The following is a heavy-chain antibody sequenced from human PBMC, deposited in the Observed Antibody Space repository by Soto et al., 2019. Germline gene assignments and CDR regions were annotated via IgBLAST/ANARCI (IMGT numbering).Heavy chain of an antibody. V-gene: IGHV1-69*01. CDR2: IIPIFGTA. D-gene: IGHD1-26*01. Sequence: QVQLVQSGAEVKQPGSSVKVSCKASGGTFSSYAISWVRQAPGQGLEWRGGIIPIFGTANYAQKFQGRVTITADESTSTAYMELSSLRSEDTAVYYCAPQYSGSNQPFRNWFDPWGQGTLVTVSS. CDR3: APQYSGSNQPFRNWFDP. CDR1: GGTFSSYA. J-gene: IGHJ5*02.